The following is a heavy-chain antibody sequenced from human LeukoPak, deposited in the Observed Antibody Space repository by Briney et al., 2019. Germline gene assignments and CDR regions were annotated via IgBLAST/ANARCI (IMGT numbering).Heavy chain of an antibody. CDR1: GYSFTSYW. V-gene: IGHV5-51*01. Sequence: GESLKISCKGSGYSFTSYWIGWVRQMPGKGLEWMGIIYPGDSDTRYSPSFQGQVTISADKSISTAYLQWSSLKASDTAMYYCARLRTYYYDSSGYYYFDYWGQGTLVTVSP. CDR2: IYPGDSDT. CDR3: ARLRTYYYDSSGYYYFDY. J-gene: IGHJ4*02. D-gene: IGHD3-22*01.